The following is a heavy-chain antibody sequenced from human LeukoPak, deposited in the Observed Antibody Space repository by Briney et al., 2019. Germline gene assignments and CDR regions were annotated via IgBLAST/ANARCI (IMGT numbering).Heavy chain of an antibody. CDR2: VHHSGGT. CDR1: GGPITSNH. CDR3: ARHGGHYQSDD. J-gene: IGHJ4*02. V-gene: IGHV4-4*02. Sequence: SETLSLTCTVSGGPITSNHWSWVRQPPGKGLEWIGQVHHSGGTSYNPSLRSRVTISIDKSENQFSLKLNSVTAADTAVYYCARHGGHYQSDDWGQGTLVTVSS. D-gene: IGHD2-21*01.